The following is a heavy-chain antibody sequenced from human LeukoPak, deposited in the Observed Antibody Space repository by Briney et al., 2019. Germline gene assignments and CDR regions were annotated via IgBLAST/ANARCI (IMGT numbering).Heavy chain of an antibody. D-gene: IGHD6-6*01. CDR3: ARGGVYSTSAVDY. V-gene: IGHV3-7*01. J-gene: IGHJ4*02. CDR1: GFTFSSYE. Sequence: GGSLRLSCAASGFTFSSYEMNWVRQAPGKGLEWVANIKQDGSEKFYVDSLKGRFTISRDNAKNSLYLQMNSLRAADTAVYYCARGGVYSTSAVDYWGQGTLVTVSS. CDR2: IKQDGSEK.